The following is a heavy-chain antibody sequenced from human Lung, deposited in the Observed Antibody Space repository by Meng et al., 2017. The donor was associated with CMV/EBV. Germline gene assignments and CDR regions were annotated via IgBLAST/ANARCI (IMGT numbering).Heavy chain of an antibody. CDR3: ARERADYYDSSGYYYVPYYYYYGMDV. V-gene: IGHV1-69*10. CDR2: ISPILGIA. D-gene: IGHD3-22*01. J-gene: IGHJ6*01. Sequence: SVKLFWXASGATLSSYAISWSRQAPGQGLEWMGGISPILGIANYAQKFQGRVTITADKSTSTAYMELSSLRSEDTAVYYCARERADYYDSSGYYYVPYYYYYGMDVWGQGTTVPVSS. CDR1: GATLSSYA.